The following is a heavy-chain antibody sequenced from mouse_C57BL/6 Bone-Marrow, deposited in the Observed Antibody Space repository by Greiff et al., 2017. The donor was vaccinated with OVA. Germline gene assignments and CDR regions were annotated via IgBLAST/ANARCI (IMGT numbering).Heavy chain of an antibody. D-gene: IGHD2-3*01. Sequence: DVMLVESGGGLVQPGGSLKLSCAASGFTFSDYYMYWVRQTPEKRLEWVAYISNGGGSTYYPDTVKGRFTISRDNAKNTLYLQMSRLKSEDTAMYYCARHCDGYPYWYFDVWGTGTTVTVSS. J-gene: IGHJ1*03. CDR2: ISNGGGST. V-gene: IGHV5-12*01. CDR3: ARHCDGYPYWYFDV. CDR1: GFTFSDYY.